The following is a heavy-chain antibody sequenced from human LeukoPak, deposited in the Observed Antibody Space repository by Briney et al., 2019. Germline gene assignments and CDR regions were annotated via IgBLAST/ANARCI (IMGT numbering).Heavy chain of an antibody. CDR2: MNPNSGNT. CDR3: ARASYYDFWSGYFNHNYYYYGMDV. J-gene: IGHJ6*02. Sequence: ASVKVSCEASGYTFTSYDINWERQATGQGLEWMGWMNPNSGNTGYAQKFQGRVTMTRNTSISTAYMELSSLRSEDTAVYYCARASYYDFWSGYFNHNYYYYGMDVWGQGTTVTVSS. D-gene: IGHD3-3*01. CDR1: GYTFTSYD. V-gene: IGHV1-8*01.